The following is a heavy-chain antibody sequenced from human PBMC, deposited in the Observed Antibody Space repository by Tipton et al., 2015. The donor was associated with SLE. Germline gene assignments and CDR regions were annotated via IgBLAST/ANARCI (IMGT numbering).Heavy chain of an antibody. D-gene: IGHD6-19*01. V-gene: IGHV3-30*01. CDR2: ISYDGSAK. CDR3: ARESGYTSAWSPGY. Sequence: RSLRLSCAASGFTFSTHAMHWVRQAPGKGLEWVSVISYDGSAKYYGASVKGRFTVSRDDSQNTLYLQMNSLRTEDTAMYYCARESGYTSAWSPGYWGQGTLVTVSS. J-gene: IGHJ4*02. CDR1: GFTFSTHA.